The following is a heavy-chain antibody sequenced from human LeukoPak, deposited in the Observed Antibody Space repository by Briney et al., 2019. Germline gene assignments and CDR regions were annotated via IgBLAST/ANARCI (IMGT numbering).Heavy chain of an antibody. Sequence: SVKVSCKASGGTFSSYAISWVRQAPGQGLEWMGRIIPILGIANYAQKFQGRVTITADKSTSTAYMELSSLRSEDTAVYYCARGADHFGELWYNDYWGQGTLVTVSS. CDR1: GGTFSSYA. V-gene: IGHV1-69*04. CDR3: ARGADHFGELWYNDY. J-gene: IGHJ4*02. D-gene: IGHD3-10*01. CDR2: IIPILGIA.